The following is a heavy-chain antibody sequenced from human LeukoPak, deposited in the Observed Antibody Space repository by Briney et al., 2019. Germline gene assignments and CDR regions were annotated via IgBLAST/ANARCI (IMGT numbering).Heavy chain of an antibody. CDR2: INAGNGNT. CDR1: GYTFTSYA. Sequence: ASVKVSCKASGYTFTSYAMHWVRQAPGQRLEWMGWINAGNGNTKYSQKFQGRVTITRDTSASTAYMELSSLRSEDTAVYYCARAPLAAAALVLDYWGQGTLVTVSS. D-gene: IGHD6-13*01. CDR3: ARAPLAAAALVLDY. J-gene: IGHJ4*02. V-gene: IGHV1-3*01.